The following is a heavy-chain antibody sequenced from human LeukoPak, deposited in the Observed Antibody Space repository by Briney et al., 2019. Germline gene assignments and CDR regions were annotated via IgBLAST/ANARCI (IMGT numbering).Heavy chain of an antibody. D-gene: IGHD6-13*01. CDR1: GGSFSGYY. CDR3: AKEAAAGNFDC. Sequence: SETLSLTCAVYGGSFSGYYWSWIRQPPGKGLEWIGEINHSGSTNYNPSLKSRVTISVDTSKNQFSLKLSSVTAADTAVYYCAKEAAAGNFDCWGQGTLVTVSS. J-gene: IGHJ4*02. V-gene: IGHV4-34*01. CDR2: INHSGST.